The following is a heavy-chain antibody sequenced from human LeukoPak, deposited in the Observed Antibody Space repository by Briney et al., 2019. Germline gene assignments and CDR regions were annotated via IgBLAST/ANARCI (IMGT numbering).Heavy chain of an antibody. J-gene: IGHJ4*02. CDR1: GFTFSSYS. V-gene: IGHV3-48*04. D-gene: IGHD3-22*01. CDR3: ARDQSKVSNYYDSSFGY. CDR2: ISSSSSTI. Sequence: GGSLRLSCAASGFTFSSYSMNWVRQAPGKGLEWVSYISSSSSTIYYADSVKGRFTISRDNAKNSLYLQMNSLRAEDTAVYYCARDQSKVSNYYDSSFGYWGQGTLVTVSS.